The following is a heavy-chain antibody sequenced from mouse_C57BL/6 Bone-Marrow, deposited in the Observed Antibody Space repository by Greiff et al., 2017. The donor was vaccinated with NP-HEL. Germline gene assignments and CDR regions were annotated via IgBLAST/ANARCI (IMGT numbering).Heavy chain of an antibody. V-gene: IGHV7-3*01. Sequence: EVNVVESGGGLVQPGGSLSLSCAASGFTFTDYYMSWVRQPPGKALEWLGFIRNKANGYTTEYSASVKGRFTISRDNSQSILYLQMNALRAEDSATYYCARLGDYGDWYFDVWGTGTTVTVSS. D-gene: IGHD2-4*01. CDR1: GFTFTDYY. CDR3: ARLGDYGDWYFDV. CDR2: IRNKANGYTT. J-gene: IGHJ1*03.